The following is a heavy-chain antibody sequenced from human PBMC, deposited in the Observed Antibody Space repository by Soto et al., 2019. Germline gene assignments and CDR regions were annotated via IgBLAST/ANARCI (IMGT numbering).Heavy chain of an antibody. CDR2: IIAIFGTA. V-gene: IGHV1-69*12. J-gene: IGHJ4*02. D-gene: IGHD2-15*01. CDR1: GGTFSSYA. Sequence: QVQLVQSGAEVKKPGSSVKVSCKASGGTFSSYAISWVRQAPGQGLEWMGGIIAIFGTANYAQKLQGRVTITADESTSTAYMELSSLRSEDKAVYYCARVLGYCSGGSCHRIFDYWGQGTLVTVSS. CDR3: ARVLGYCSGGSCHRIFDY.